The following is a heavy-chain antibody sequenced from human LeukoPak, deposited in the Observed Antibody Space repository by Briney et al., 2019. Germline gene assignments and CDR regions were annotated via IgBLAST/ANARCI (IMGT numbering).Heavy chain of an antibody. CDR2: ISTSSQT. CDR3: AREWTGTHFDY. D-gene: IGHD1-1*01. Sequence: GGSLRLSCAASGLTVSSDYMSWVRQAPGKGLEWVSVISTSSQTFYADSVRGRFTISRDISRNVLNLQMNSLRAEDTAVYYCAREWTGTHFDYWGQGTLVTVSS. V-gene: IGHV3-66*01. CDR1: GLTVSSDY. J-gene: IGHJ4*02.